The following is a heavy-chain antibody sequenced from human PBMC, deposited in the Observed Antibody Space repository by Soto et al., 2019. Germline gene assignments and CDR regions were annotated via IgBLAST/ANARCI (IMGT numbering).Heavy chain of an antibody. J-gene: IGHJ5*02. CDR1: GGSSSRGGYY. V-gene: IGHV4-31*03. CDR2: IFYSGTT. Sequence: QVQLQESGPGLGKPSQTLSLTCTVSGGSSSRGGYYWNWMRQHPGKGLEGIGYIFYSGTTYYNPSLTSRVTISVDTSKNQFSLKLSSVPAADTAVYYWARSVDPWGQGTLVTVSS. CDR3: ARSVDP.